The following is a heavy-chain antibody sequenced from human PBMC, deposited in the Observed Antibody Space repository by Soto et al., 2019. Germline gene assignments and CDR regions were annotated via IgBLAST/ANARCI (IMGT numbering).Heavy chain of an antibody. CDR1: GGSFSGYY. V-gene: IGHV4-34*01. CDR2: INHSGST. Sequence: SETLSLTCAVYGGSFSGYYWSWIRQPPGKGLEWIGEINHSGSTNYNPSLKSRVTISVDTSKNQFSLKLSSVTAADTAVYYCARAVTYYYGSGSSSAGRNYYYYMDVWGKGTTVTVSS. J-gene: IGHJ6*03. D-gene: IGHD3-10*01. CDR3: ARAVTYYYGSGSSSAGRNYYYYMDV.